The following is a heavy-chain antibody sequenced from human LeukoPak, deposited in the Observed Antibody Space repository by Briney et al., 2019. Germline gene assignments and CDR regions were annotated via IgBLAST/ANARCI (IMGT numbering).Heavy chain of an antibody. V-gene: IGHV3-23*01. J-gene: IGHJ5*02. CDR1: GFTFSSYA. CDR2: ICGSGGST. D-gene: IGHD4-11*01. Sequence: PGGSLRLSCAASGFTFSSYAMSWVRQAPGKGLEWVSAICGSGGSTYYADSVKGRFTISRDNSKNTLYLQMNCLRAEDTAVYYCAKLPLQDYRGNWFDPWGQGTLVTVSS. CDR3: AKLPLQDYRGNWFDP.